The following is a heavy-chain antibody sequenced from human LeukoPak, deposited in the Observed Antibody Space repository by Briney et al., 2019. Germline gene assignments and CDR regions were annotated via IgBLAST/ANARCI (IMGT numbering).Heavy chain of an antibody. D-gene: IGHD3-16*01. Sequence: ASVKVSCKASGYTFTGYYMHWVRQAPGQGLEWMGWINPNSGGTNYAQNFQGRVTMTRDTSISTAYMDLSRLRSDDTAVYYCARVHGGGTFDIWGQGTMVTVSS. J-gene: IGHJ3*02. V-gene: IGHV1-2*02. CDR3: ARVHGGGTFDI. CDR2: INPNSGGT. CDR1: GYTFTGYY.